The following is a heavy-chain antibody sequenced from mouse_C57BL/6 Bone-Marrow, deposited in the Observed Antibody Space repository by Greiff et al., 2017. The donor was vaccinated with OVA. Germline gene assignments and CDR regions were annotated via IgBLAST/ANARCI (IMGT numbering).Heavy chain of an antibody. CDR2: INYDGSST. Sequence: DVQLVESEGGLVQPGSSMTLSCTASGFTFSDYYMAWVRQVPEKGLEWVANINYDGSSTYYLDSLKSRFIISRDNAKNILYLQMSSLKSEDTATYYCARDLWYFDVWGTGTTVTVSS. J-gene: IGHJ1*03. CDR3: ARDLWYFDV. V-gene: IGHV5-16*01. CDR1: GFTFSDYY.